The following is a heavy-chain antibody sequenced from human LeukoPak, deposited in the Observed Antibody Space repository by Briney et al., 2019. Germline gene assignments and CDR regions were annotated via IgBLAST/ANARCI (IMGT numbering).Heavy chain of an antibody. CDR2: ISSASDYV. D-gene: IGHD6-19*01. CDR3: ARGLGWSLYYGMDV. J-gene: IGHJ6*02. V-gene: IGHV3-21*01. Sequence: GGSLRLSCAASGFTFTTYSMNWVRQAPGKGLEWVSSISSASDYVLFADSLKGRFTVSRDNAKNSLYLQMNSLRAEDTAVYYCARGLGWSLYYGMDVWGQGTTVTVSS. CDR1: GFTFTTYS.